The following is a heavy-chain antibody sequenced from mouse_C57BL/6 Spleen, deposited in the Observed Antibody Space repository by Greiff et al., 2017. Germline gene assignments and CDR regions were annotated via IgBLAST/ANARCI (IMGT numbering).Heavy chain of an antibody. CDR2: ISSGGSYT. V-gene: IGHV5-6*01. CDR1: GFTFSSYG. Sequence: EVNVVESGGDLVKPGGSLKLSCAASGFTFSSYGMSWVRQTPDKRLEWVATISSGGSYTYYPASVKGRFTISRDNAKNTLYLQMSSLKSEDTAMYYCARPVYYGNPWYFDVWGTGTTVTVSS. CDR3: ARPVYYGNPWYFDV. D-gene: IGHD2-1*01. J-gene: IGHJ1*03.